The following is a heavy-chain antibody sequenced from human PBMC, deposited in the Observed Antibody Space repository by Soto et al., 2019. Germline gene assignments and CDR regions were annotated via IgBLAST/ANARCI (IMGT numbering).Heavy chain of an antibody. CDR3: AKDLSGSYDYYYGMDV. D-gene: IGHD1-26*01. J-gene: IGHJ6*02. CDR2: ISGSGGST. Sequence: GGSLRLSCAASGFTFSSYAMSWVRQAPGKGLEWVSAISGSGGSTYYADSVKGRFTISRDNSKNTLYLQMNSLRAEDTAVYYCAKDLSGSYDYYYGMDVWGQGTTVTVSS. V-gene: IGHV3-23*01. CDR1: GFTFSSYA.